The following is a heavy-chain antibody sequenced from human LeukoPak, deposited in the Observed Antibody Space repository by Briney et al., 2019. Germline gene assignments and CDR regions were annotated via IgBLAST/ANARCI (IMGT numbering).Heavy chain of an antibody. CDR2: IRSKAYGGTT. V-gene: IGHV3-49*03. CDR3: TRVATRIVVVPAAKGFDP. CDR1: GFTFGDYA. J-gene: IGHJ5*02. Sequence: PGGSLRLSCTASGFTFGDYAMSWFRQAPGKGLEWVGFIRSKAYGGTTEYAASVKGRFTISRDDSKSIAYLQMNSLKIEDTAVYYCTRVATRIVVVPAAKGFDPWGQGTLVTVSS. D-gene: IGHD2-15*01.